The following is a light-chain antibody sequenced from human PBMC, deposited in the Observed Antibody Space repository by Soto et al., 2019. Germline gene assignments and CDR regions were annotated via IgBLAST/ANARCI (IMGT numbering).Light chain of an antibody. J-gene: IGLJ2*01. CDR1: SSDVGSYNL. CDR3: CSYAGSGTYVV. Sequence: QSALTQPASVSGSPGQSITISCTGTSSDVGSYNLLSWYQHHPGKAPKLMIYEGTRRPSGVSNRFSASKSGNTASLTISGLQAEDEADYYCCSYAGSGTYVVFGGGTKLTVL. CDR2: EGT. V-gene: IGLV2-23*01.